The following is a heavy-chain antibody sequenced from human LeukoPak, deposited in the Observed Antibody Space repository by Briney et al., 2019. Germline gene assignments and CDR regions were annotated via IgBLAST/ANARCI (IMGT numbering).Heavy chain of an antibody. CDR2: TSHDEGNK. J-gene: IGHJ4*02. CDR3: ARGPGLAMGKGYFDY. V-gene: IGHV3-30-3*01. D-gene: IGHD5-18*01. CDR1: GFTFSNYA. Sequence: GGSLRLSCAASGFTFSNYAMLWVRQAPGKGLEWVAATSHDEGNKYYADSAEGRFTISRDNSRNTLYLEVNSLRTDDTAVYYCARGPGLAMGKGYFDYCGQGTLVTVSS.